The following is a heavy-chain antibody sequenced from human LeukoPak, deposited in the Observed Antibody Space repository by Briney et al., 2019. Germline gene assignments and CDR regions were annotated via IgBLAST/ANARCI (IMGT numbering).Heavy chain of an antibody. J-gene: IGHJ4*02. D-gene: IGHD6-25*01. CDR2: ISVYNGDT. CDR1: GYTFTNYA. Sequence: GASVKVSCKASGYTFTNYAISWVRQAPGQGLEWMGRISVYNGDTNYAQNLQVRVTMTTDTSTSTTYMELSRLRSDDTAVYYCARVRAATLPNDYWGQGTLVTVSS. V-gene: IGHV1-18*01. CDR3: ARVRAATLPNDY.